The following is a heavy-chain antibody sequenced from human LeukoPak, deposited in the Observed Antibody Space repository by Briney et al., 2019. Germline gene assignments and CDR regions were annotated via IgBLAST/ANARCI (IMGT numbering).Heavy chain of an antibody. CDR2: ISSSGSTI. CDR3: AKGRSTVTGFDY. V-gene: IGHV3-48*03. Sequence: GSLSLSCAASGFTFSSYEMNWVRQAPGKGLEWVSYISSSGSTIYYADSVKGRFTISRDNAKNSLYLQMNSLRAEDTALYYCAKGRSTVTGFDYWGQGTLVTVSS. J-gene: IGHJ4*02. CDR1: GFTFSSYE. D-gene: IGHD4-17*01.